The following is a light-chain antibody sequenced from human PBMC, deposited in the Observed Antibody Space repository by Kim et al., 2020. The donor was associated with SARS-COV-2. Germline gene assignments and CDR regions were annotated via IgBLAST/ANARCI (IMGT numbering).Light chain of an antibody. CDR2: LNSDGSH. CDR3: QTWDTGIRV. CDR1: SGHSSYA. V-gene: IGLV4-69*01. Sequence: LVLTQSPSASASLGASVKLTCTLSSGHSSYAIAWHQQQQEKGPRYLMKLNSDGSHSKGDGIPDRFSGSSSGAERYLTISSLQSEDEADYYCQTWDTGIRVLGGGTQRTV. J-gene: IGLJ2*01.